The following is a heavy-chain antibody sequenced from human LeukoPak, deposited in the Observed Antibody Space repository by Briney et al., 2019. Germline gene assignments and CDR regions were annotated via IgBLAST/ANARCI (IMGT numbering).Heavy chain of an antibody. D-gene: IGHD3-10*01. V-gene: IGHV5-51*01. CDR3: ARSGFARGMDV. J-gene: IGHJ6*04. CDR1: GYSFTNFW. Sequence: GESLKISFKASGYSFTNFWIAWVRQMPGKGLEWMGIIYAGDSDTRYSPSLQGQVTMSVDKSSSTAYLQWTSLKASDTAMYYCARSGFARGMDVWGKGTTVTVAS. CDR2: IYAGDSDT.